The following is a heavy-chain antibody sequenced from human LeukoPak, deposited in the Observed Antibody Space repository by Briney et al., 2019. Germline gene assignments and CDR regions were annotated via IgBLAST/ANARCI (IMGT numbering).Heavy chain of an antibody. CDR1: GFTFSGFG. CDR3: AKGGPYSSGPYDY. CDR2: IWYDGSNK. D-gene: IGHD6-19*01. V-gene: IGHV3-33*06. J-gene: IGHJ4*02. Sequence: GRSLRLSCAASGFTFSGFGMHWVRQAPGKGLEWVAVIWYDGSNKYYADSVKGRFTISRDNSKNTLYLQMNTLRAEDTAVYYCAKGGPYSSGPYDYWGQGTLVTVSS.